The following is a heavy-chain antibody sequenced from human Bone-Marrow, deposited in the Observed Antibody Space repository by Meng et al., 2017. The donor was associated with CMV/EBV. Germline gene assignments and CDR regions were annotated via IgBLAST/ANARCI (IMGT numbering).Heavy chain of an antibody. J-gene: IGHJ6*02. D-gene: IGHD2-2*01. CDR3: ARDVWGVVPTANLEYYYYGMDV. CDR2: ISSSSSYI. Sequence: GGSLRLSCAASGFTFSSYSMNWVRQAPGKGLEGVSSISSSSSYISYADSVKGRFTISRDNAKNSLYLQMNSLRAEEPAVYYCARDVWGVVPTANLEYYYYGMDVWGQGTTVTVSS. V-gene: IGHV3-21*01. CDR1: GFTFSSYS.